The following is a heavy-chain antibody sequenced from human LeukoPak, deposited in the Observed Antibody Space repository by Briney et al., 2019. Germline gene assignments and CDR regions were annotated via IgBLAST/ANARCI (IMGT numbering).Heavy chain of an antibody. J-gene: IGHJ3*02. CDR3: AKVAEWPMGAFDI. V-gene: IGHV5-51*01. Sequence: GESLKISCKGSGYRFRNYWTGWVRQMSGKGLEWMGIVFPGDSETRYRPSFQGQVTISVDMSISTAYLQWSSLEASDSGMYYCAKVAEWPMGAFDIWGQGTVVTVSP. CDR2: VFPGDSET. CDR1: GYRFRNYW. D-gene: IGHD3-3*01.